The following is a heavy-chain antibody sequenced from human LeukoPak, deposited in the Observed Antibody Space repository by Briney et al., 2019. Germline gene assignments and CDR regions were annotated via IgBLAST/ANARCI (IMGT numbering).Heavy chain of an antibody. V-gene: IGHV3-13*01. D-gene: IGHD6-19*01. CDR1: GFTFIDYD. CDR3: ARGGIQVSGIDEFDY. Sequence: GRSLRLSCAASGFTFIDYDMHWVRQVIGKGLEWVSAIGIRGDTHYLGSVKGRFTISRENAESSLYLQMNSLRAEDTAVYYCARGGIQVSGIDEFDYWGQGTLVTVSS. CDR2: IGIRGDT. J-gene: IGHJ4*02.